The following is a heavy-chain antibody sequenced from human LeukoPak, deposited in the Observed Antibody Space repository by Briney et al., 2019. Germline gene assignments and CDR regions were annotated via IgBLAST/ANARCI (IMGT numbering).Heavy chain of an antibody. CDR3: ASKIGDGYNYDYYYYMDV. Sequence: SETLSLTCTVSGGSISSGSYYWSWIRQPPGKGLEWIGEINHSGSTNYNPSLKSRVTISVDTSKNQFSLKLSSVTAADTAVYYCASKIGDGYNYDYYYYMDVWGKGTTVTVSS. CDR1: GGSISSGSYY. CDR2: INHSGST. D-gene: IGHD5-24*01. V-gene: IGHV4-39*07. J-gene: IGHJ6*03.